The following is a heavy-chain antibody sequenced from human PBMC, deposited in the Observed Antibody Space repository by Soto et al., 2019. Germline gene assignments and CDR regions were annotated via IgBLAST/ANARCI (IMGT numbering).Heavy chain of an antibody. CDR3: AKEWDLAGSGWSNFDY. D-gene: IGHD6-19*01. Sequence: GGSLRLSCAASGFTFSSYAMSWVRQAPGKGLEWVSAISGSGGSTYYADSVKGRFTISRDNSKNTLYLQMNSLRAEDTAVYYCAKEWDLAGSGWSNFDYWGQGTLVTVSS. J-gene: IGHJ4*02. CDR2: ISGSGGST. CDR1: GFTFSSYA. V-gene: IGHV3-23*01.